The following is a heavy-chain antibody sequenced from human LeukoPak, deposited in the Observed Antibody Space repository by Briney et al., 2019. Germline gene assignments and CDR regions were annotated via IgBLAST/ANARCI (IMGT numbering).Heavy chain of an antibody. Sequence: GGSLRLSCAASGFTFSRYAMSWVRQAPGKGLEWVAVMSGNGGTALYAGSVRGRFTISRDNSKNTLSLEMNSLRAEDTALYFCAKGDDGDWSAFDFWGQGTMVTVSS. CDR3: AKGDDGDWSAFDF. V-gene: IGHV3-23*01. D-gene: IGHD4-17*01. J-gene: IGHJ3*01. CDR2: MSGNGGTA. CDR1: GFTFSRYA.